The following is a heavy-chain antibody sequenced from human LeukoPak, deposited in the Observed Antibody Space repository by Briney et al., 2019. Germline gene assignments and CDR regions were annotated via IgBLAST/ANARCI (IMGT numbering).Heavy chain of an antibody. CDR1: GYIFTTYY. J-gene: IGHJ4*02. CDR2: INPSDDTT. CDR3: ARHELGGTSPFDY. V-gene: IGHV1-46*01. Sequence: EASVTVSCKTSGYIFTTYYMHWVRQAPGQGLEWMGVINPSDDTTAYAQKFQGRVTMARDTSTSTVHMELSSLISEDTAVYYCARHELGGTSPFDYWGQGTLVTVSS. D-gene: IGHD4-23*01.